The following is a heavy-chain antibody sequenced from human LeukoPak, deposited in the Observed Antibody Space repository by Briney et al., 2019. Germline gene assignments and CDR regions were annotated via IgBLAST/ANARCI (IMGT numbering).Heavy chain of an antibody. Sequence: SETLSLTCTVSGGSMTTHHWNWIRQTPGKGLERIGYVFDSGPTKVNPSLKSRVTLSADTSKNQLSLRLSSVTAADTAMYYCTTIKRGDIFGYFDFWGQGILVTVSS. CDR1: GGSMTTHH. J-gene: IGHJ4*02. CDR3: TTIKRGDIFGYFDF. CDR2: VFDSGPT. V-gene: IGHV4-59*11. D-gene: IGHD3-3*02.